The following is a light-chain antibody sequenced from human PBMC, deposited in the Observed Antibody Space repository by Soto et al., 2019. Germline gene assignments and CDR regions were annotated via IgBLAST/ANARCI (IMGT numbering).Light chain of an antibody. CDR1: RSNIGSNP. CDR3: AAWDDSLYGRV. Sequence: QAVVTQPPSASGTPGQRVTISCSGSRSNIGSNPVNWYQQLPGTAPKLLIDSNNQRPSGVPDRFSGSRSGTSASLAIRGLQSEDEADYYCAAWDDSLYGRVFGTGTKVT. J-gene: IGLJ1*01. CDR2: SNN. V-gene: IGLV1-44*01.